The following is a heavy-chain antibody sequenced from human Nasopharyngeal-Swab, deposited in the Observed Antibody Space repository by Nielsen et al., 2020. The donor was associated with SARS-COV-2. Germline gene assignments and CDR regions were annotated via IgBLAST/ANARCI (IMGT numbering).Heavy chain of an antibody. V-gene: IGHV4-39*01. CDR2: IYYSGST. CDR3: ARPQWELLTFDY. D-gene: IGHD1-26*01. Sequence: WIRQPPGKGLEWIGSIYYSGSTYYNPSLKSRVTISVGTSKNQFSLKLSSVTAADTAVYYCARPQWELLTFDYWGQGTLVTVSS. J-gene: IGHJ4*02.